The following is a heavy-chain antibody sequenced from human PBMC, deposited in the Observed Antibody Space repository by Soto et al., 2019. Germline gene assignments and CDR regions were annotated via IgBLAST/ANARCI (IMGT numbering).Heavy chain of an antibody. Sequence: TSETLSLTCTVSGGSISDYYWNWIRQPPGKGLEWIGFIHSTGTTNYNPSLKSRVAISVDTSKNQFSVKLTSVTAADTAVYYCARGTPNDSSDGWFDTWGQGTLITV. J-gene: IGHJ5*02. CDR1: GGSISDYY. CDR3: ARGTPNDSSDGWFDT. V-gene: IGHV4-59*01. D-gene: IGHD3-22*01. CDR2: IHSTGTT.